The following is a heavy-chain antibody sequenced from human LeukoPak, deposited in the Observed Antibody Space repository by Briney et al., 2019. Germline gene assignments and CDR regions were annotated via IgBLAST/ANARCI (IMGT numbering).Heavy chain of an antibody. CDR3: ARVGGYDSY. D-gene: IGHD5-12*01. CDR1: GFAFSSYA. Sequence: GGSLRLSCAASGFAFSSYAMHWVRQAPGKGLEWVAVISYDGSNKYYADSVKGRFTISRDNSKNTLYLQMNSLRAEDTAVYYCARVGGYDSYWGQGTLVTVSS. CDR2: ISYDGSNK. J-gene: IGHJ4*02. V-gene: IGHV3-30-3*01.